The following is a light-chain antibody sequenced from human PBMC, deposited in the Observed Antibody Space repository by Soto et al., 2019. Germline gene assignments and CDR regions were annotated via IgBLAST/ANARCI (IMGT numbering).Light chain of an antibody. CDR1: PSVSSN. Sequence: EIVMTQSPATLSVSPWERATLSCRASPSVSSNLAWYQQKPGQAPRLLIYGASTRATGIPARFSGSGSGTEFTLTISSLQSEDFAVYYCQQYNNWPRGTFGQGTKLEIK. CDR2: GAS. CDR3: QQYNNWPRGT. V-gene: IGKV3-15*01. J-gene: IGKJ2*01.